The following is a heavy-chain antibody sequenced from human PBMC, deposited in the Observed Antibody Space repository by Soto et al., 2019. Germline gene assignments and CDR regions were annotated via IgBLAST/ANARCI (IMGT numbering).Heavy chain of an antibody. J-gene: IGHJ6*02. CDR2: INHSGVT. D-gene: IGHD6-19*01. CDR3: ARFSGSYYYAMDV. V-gene: IGHV4-30-2*01. CDR1: GGSISSGGYS. Sequence: SETLSLTCAVSGGSISSGGYSWSWIRQPPGEGLEWIGEINHSGVTNYKPSLKRRVTISVDTSKNQFSLQLKSVTAADTALYYCARFSGSYYYAMDVWGQGSTVTV.